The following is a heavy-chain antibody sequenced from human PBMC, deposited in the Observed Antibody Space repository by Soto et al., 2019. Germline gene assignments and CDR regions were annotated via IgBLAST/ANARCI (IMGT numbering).Heavy chain of an antibody. CDR1: GGSISRYY. CDR2: IYYSGST. CDR3: ARACWNYDEWAFDI. D-gene: IGHD1-7*01. Sequence: QVQLQESGPGLVKPSETLSLTCTVSGGSISRYYWSWIRQPPGKGLEWIGYIYYSGSTNYNPSLKRRVTISVDKSKNQFSLKLSSVTAADTAVYYCARACWNYDEWAFDIWGQGTMVTVSS. V-gene: IGHV4-59*01. J-gene: IGHJ3*02.